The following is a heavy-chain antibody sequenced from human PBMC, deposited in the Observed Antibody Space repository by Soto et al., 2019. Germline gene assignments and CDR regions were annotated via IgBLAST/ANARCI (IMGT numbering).Heavy chain of an antibody. CDR1: SGSIDNVYW. V-gene: IGHV4-4*02. D-gene: IGHD2-2*01. J-gene: IGHJ6*02. CDR3: ARLGGFCSSTNCYGYYAMDV. Sequence: SETLSLTCAVSSGSIDNVYWWSWVRQSPGKGLEWIGETSHDGSTNYNPSLESRVTVSVDTSQNHFSLKVSSVTVADTAVYYCARLGGFCSSTNCYGYYAMDVWGQGTTVTVSS. CDR2: TSHDGST.